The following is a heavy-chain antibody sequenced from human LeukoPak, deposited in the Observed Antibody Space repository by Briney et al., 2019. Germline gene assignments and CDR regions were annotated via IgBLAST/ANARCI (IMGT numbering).Heavy chain of an antibody. CDR3: ARGRGSYYDTTGGLDY. CDR2: IYSGGST. CDR1: GFTVSSKY. J-gene: IGHJ4*02. D-gene: IGHD3-22*01. Sequence: GGSLRLSCAASGFTVSSKYMTWVRQAPGKGLEWVSVIYSGGSTFYADSVRGRFTISRDSFKNTVYLQMSSLRAEDTAVYYCARGRGSYYDTTGGLDYWGQGTLVTVSS. V-gene: IGHV3-53*01.